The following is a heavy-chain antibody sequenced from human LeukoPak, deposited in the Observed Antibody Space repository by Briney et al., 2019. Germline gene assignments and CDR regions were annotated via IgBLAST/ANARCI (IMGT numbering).Heavy chain of an antibody. CDR3: AREQGSTGYFEY. J-gene: IGHJ4*02. V-gene: IGHV1-46*01. CDR1: GNIFTSSY. D-gene: IGHD2-2*01. CDR2: INPSDGTR. Sequence: ASVKVSCKASGNIFTSSYTHWVRQAPGQGLEWMGVINPSDGTRNYAQKFQGGVTMTRDMSTSTVYMDLSSLRSEDTAVYYCAREQGSTGYFEYWGQGTLVTVSS.